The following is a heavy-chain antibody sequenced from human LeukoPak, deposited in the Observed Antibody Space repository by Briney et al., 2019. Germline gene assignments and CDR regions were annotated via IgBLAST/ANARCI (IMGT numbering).Heavy chain of an antibody. CDR3: ARGTTYYYGSGSYTFDY. D-gene: IGHD3-10*01. V-gene: IGHV1-69*13. Sequence: ASVKVSCKASGYTFTDYSMHWVRQAPGQGLEWMGGIIPIFGTANYAQKFQGRVTITADESTSTAYMELSSLRSEDTAVYYCARGTTYYYGSGSYTFDYWGQGTLVTVSS. CDR2: IIPIFGTA. CDR1: GYTFTDYS. J-gene: IGHJ4*02.